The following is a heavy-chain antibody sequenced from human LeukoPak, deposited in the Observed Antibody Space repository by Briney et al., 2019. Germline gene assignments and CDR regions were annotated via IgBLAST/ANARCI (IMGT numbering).Heavy chain of an antibody. J-gene: IGHJ4*02. CDR3: VMWGDYDILTGYYVPDF. V-gene: IGHV3-23*01. CDR2: ITGSGDTT. D-gene: IGHD3-9*01. Sequence: PGESLRLSCAASGFIFRNYAMSWVRQTPGKGLEWVSAITGSGDTTYYADSVKGRFTISRDNSKNALYVEMNTLRAEDTAVYYCVMWGDYDILTGYYVPDFWGQGTLVTVSS. CDR1: GFIFRNYA.